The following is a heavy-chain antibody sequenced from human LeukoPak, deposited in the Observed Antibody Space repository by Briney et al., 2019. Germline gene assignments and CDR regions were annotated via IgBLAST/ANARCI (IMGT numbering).Heavy chain of an antibody. Sequence: SETLSLTCTVSGGSISSYYWSWIRQPAGKGLEWIGRIYTSGSTNYNPSLKSRVTISVDKSKNQFSLKLSSVTAADTAVYYCARGYSSSWPSRDYYYYYMDVRGKGTTVTVSS. CDR1: GGSISSYY. V-gene: IGHV4-4*07. D-gene: IGHD6-13*01. J-gene: IGHJ6*03. CDR3: ARGYSSSWPSRDYYYYYMDV. CDR2: IYTSGST.